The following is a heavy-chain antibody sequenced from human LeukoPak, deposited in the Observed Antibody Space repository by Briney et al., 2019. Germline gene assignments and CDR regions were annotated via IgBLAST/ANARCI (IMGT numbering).Heavy chain of an antibody. J-gene: IGHJ4*02. CDR3: ARADTAMVTPLDY. CDR2: IYYSGST. CDR1: GGSISSYY. V-gene: IGHV4-59*01. D-gene: IGHD5-18*01. Sequence: SETLSLTCTVSGGSISSYYWSWIRQPPGTGLEWIGYIYYSGSTNYNPSLKSRVAISVDTSKNQFSLKLSSVTAADTAVYYCARADTAMVTPLDYWGQGTLVTVSS.